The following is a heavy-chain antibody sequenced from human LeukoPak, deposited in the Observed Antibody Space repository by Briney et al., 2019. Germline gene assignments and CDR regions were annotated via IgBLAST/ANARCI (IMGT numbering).Heavy chain of an antibody. CDR1: GGSTSSYY. CDR2: IYYSGGT. D-gene: IGHD2-15*01. V-gene: IGHV4-59*01. CDR3: TRWSIAYYYMDV. J-gene: IGHJ6*03. Sequence: PSETLSPTCTVFGGSTSSYYWSWIPQPPAKGVEWIGNIYYSGGTNYNPSLKSPDTISVDTSKKHFSLKQSSVTAADTAVYYCTRWSIAYYYMDVWGKGTTVTISS.